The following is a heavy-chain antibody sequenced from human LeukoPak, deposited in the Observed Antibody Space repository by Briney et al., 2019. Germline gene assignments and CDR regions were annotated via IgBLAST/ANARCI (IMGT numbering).Heavy chain of an antibody. J-gene: IGHJ4*02. CDR2: IYYSGST. CDR3: ARQIVSGSFEYNY. CDR1: GACGSISSWSYY. Sequence: PSETLSLTCIVSGACGSISSWSYYWGWIRQPPGKGLEWIGSIYYSGSTYYNPSLKSRVTMSVDASKNQFYLKVSSVTAADTAVYYCARQIVSGSFEYNYWGQGTLVTVSS. V-gene: IGHV4-39*01. D-gene: IGHD1-26*01.